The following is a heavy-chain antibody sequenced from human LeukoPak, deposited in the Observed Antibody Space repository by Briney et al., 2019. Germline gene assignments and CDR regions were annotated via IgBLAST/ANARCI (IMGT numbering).Heavy chain of an antibody. CDR3: AKSRDGYNFRSDL. CDR2: ISGSGGNT. Sequence: GGSLRLSCAASGFTFRNYAMSWVRQAPRKGLEWVSTISGSGGNTYYADSVKGRFTISRDNSKNTLYLQMNSLRTEDTAIYYCAKSRDGYNFRSDLWGQGTLVTVSS. V-gene: IGHV3-23*01. J-gene: IGHJ5*02. D-gene: IGHD5-24*01. CDR1: GFTFRNYA.